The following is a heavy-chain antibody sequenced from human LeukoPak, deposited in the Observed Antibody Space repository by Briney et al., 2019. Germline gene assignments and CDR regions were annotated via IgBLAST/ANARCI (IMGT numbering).Heavy chain of an antibody. CDR2: ISGSGDST. D-gene: IGHD2-21*01. CDR3: AQTIPDWYFDL. V-gene: IGHV3-23*01. CDR1: GFTFRGYA. J-gene: IGHJ2*01. Sequence: GGSLRLSCAASGFTFRGYALCWFGQAPGKGLDGASAISGSGDSTYYADSVKGRFTISRDTSKNTLYLQLNSLRAADTAVYYCAQTIPDWYFDLWGRGTLVTVSS.